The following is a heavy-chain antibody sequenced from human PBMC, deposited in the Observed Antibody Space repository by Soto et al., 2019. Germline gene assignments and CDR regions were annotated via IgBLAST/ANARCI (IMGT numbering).Heavy chain of an antibody. CDR3: VRDSEAASYYYYYMDV. CDR2: ISAYNGNT. J-gene: IGHJ6*03. V-gene: IGHV1-18*01. CDR1: GYTFTSYG. Sequence: ASVKVSCKASGYTFTSYGISWVRQAPGQGLEWMGWISAYNGNTNYAQKLQGRVTMTTDTSTSTAYMELRSLRSDDTAVYYCVRDSEAASYYYYYMDVWGKGTTVTVSS.